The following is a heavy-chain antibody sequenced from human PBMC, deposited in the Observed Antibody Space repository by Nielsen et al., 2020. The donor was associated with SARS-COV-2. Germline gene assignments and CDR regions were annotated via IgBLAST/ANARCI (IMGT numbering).Heavy chain of an antibody. CDR1: GGSISSSSYY. CDR2: IYYSGST. V-gene: IGHV4-39*01. CDR3: ARRRGDPPKAYGMDV. Sequence: GSLRLSCTASGGSISSSSYYWGWIRQPPGKGLEWIGSIYYSGSTYYNPSLKSRVTISVDTSKNQFSLKLSSVTAADTAVYYCARRRGDPPKAYGMDVWGQGTTVTVSS. J-gene: IGHJ6*02. D-gene: IGHD2-21*02.